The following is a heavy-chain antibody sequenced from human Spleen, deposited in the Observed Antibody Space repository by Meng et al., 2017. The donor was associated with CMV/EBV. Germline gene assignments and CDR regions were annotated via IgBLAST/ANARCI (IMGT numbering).Heavy chain of an antibody. V-gene: IGHV3-7*01. CDR2: IKQDGTEK. CDR3: ARGLMD. J-gene: IGHJ4*02. Sequence: GGSLRLSCAASGISFSSYWMNWVRQAPGKGLEWVASIKQDGTEKYYVDSVKGRFTISRDNAKNSVYLQMNSLRAEDTAVYYCARGLMDWGQGTLVTVSS. D-gene: IGHD2-8*01. CDR1: GISFSSYW.